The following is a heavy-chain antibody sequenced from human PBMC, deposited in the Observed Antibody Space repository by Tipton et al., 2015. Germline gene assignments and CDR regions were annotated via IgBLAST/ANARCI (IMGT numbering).Heavy chain of an antibody. V-gene: IGHV3-30*02. CDR3: VKGTEY. J-gene: IGHJ4*02. CDR2: IWYDGSNE. CDR1: GFTFSDYW. Sequence: SLRLSCLGSGFTFSDYWMTWVRQAPGKGLEWVAIIWYDGSNEFYADSVKGRFTISRDNSKSTLYLQMSSLRPEDTAVYYCVKGTEYWGQGTLVTVSS.